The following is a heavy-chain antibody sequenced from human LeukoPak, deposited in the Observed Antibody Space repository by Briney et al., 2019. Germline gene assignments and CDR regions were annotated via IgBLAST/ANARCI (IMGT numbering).Heavy chain of an antibody. CDR2: ISGSGGST. CDR1: GFTFSGYA. CDR3: AKDLQLRYFDWLSITIDY. Sequence: GGSLRLSCAASGFTFSGYAMSWVRQAPGTGLEWVSAISGSGGSTYYADSVKGRFTISRDNSKNTLYLQMNSLRAEDTAVYYCAKDLQLRYFDWLSITIDYWGQGTLVTVSS. J-gene: IGHJ4*02. D-gene: IGHD3-9*01. V-gene: IGHV3-23*01.